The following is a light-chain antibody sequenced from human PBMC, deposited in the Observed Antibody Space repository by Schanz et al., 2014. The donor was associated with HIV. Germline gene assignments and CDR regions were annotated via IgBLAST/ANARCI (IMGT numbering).Light chain of an antibody. J-gene: IGLJ3*02. CDR1: NSNIGNNF. CDR3: AGWDDSLNVWV. V-gene: IGLV1-51*01. CDR2: DNY. Sequence: QSVLTQPPSVSAAPGQKVTISCSGSNSNIGNNFVSWYRHLPGTAPKLLIFDNYQRPSEIPDRFSGSKSGASATLAISGLQSEDEADYYCAGWDDSLNVWVFGGGTKLTVL.